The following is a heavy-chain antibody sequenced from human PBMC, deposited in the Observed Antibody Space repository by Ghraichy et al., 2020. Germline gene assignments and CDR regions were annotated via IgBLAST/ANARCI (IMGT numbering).Heavy chain of an antibody. Sequence: SETLSLTCTVSGGSISSSSYYWGWIRQPPGKGLEWIGSIYYSGSTYYNPSLKSRVTISVDTSKNQFSLKLSSVTAADTAVYYCARHIRKGSIAAAGRFDPWGQGTLVTVSS. V-gene: IGHV4-39*01. CDR1: GGSISSSSYY. CDR3: ARHIRKGSIAAAGRFDP. J-gene: IGHJ5*02. D-gene: IGHD6-13*01. CDR2: IYYSGST.